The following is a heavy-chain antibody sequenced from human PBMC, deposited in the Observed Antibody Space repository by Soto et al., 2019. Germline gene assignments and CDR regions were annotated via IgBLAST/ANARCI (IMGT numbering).Heavy chain of an antibody. CDR3: TRGDFWSGYGAGSMDV. CDR2: IYHSGST. D-gene: IGHD3-3*01. Sequence: PSETLSLTCAVSGNSISSGYYWGWIRQPPGKGLEWIGSIYHSGSTYYNPSLKSRVTISVDTSKNQFSLKLSSVTAADTAVYYCTRGDFWSGYGAGSMDVWGQGTTVTVSS. J-gene: IGHJ6*02. CDR1: GNSISSGYY. V-gene: IGHV4-38-2*01.